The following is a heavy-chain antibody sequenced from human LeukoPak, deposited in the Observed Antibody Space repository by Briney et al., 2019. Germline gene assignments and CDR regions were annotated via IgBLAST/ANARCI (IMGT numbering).Heavy chain of an antibody. J-gene: IGHJ4*02. CDR3: ASSYDSGRTDN. CDR1: AGTFSTFA. CDR2: IIPIFGRA. V-gene: IGHV1-69*13. Sequence: ASVKVSRKASAGTFSTFAISWVRQAPGQGLDWMGGIIPIFGRANDTQKFQGRGTITADESPRTAYMDLSSLRSEYTAVYYSASSYDSGRTDNWGQGTLVTVSS. D-gene: IGHD3-22*01.